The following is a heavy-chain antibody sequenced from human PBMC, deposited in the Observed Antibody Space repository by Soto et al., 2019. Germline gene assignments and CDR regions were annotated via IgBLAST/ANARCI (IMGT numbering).Heavy chain of an antibody. CDR2: IHHSGST. CDR1: GGSITSTNW. V-gene: IGHV4-4*02. D-gene: IGHD2-21*02. J-gene: IGHJ4*02. CDR3: ASQRHCDDDCYLFDY. Sequence: QVQLLESGPGLVKPSGTLSLTCDVSGGSITSTNWWTWVRQPPGKGLEWIGEIHHSGSTNYNPSLKSRMIILVDKSKNQFSLKMSSVTAADTAVYYCASQRHCDDDCYLFDYWGQGTLVTVSS.